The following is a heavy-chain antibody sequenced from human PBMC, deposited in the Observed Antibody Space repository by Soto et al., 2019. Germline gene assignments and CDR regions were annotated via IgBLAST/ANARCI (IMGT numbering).Heavy chain of an antibody. D-gene: IGHD3-16*01. CDR3: ARALSPYLPYYYGMDV. V-gene: IGHV3-33*01. CDR2: IWYDGSNK. Sequence: GGSLRLSCAASGFTFSSYGMHWVRQAPGKGLEWVAVIWYDGSNKYYADSVKGRFTISRDNSKNTLYLQMNSLRAEDTAVYYCARALSPYLPYYYGMDVWGQGTTVTVSS. J-gene: IGHJ6*02. CDR1: GFTFSSYG.